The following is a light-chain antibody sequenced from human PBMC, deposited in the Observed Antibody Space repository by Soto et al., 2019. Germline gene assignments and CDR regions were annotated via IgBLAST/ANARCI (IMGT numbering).Light chain of an antibody. CDR2: GVS. Sequence: EIVLTQSPGTLSLSPGERATLSCTASQSISGSYLAWYQQKPGQAPRVVIYGVSRRATGIPDRFSGSGSGTDFTLTISRLEPEDSAVYYCQHYGSSPPYTFGQGTKLKIK. CDR1: QSISGSY. CDR3: QHYGSSPPYT. V-gene: IGKV3-20*01. J-gene: IGKJ2*01.